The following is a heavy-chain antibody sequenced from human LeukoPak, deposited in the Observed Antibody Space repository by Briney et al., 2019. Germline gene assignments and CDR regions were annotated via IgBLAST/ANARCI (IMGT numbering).Heavy chain of an antibody. D-gene: IGHD3-22*01. Sequence: PSETLSLTCTVSGGSISSSSYYWGWIRQPPGKGLEWIGSIYYSGSTYYNPSLKSRVTISVGTSKNQFSLKLSSVTAADTAVYYCARGRYYDSSGERRNAFDIWGQGTMVTVSS. CDR2: IYYSGST. CDR1: GGSISSSSYY. V-gene: IGHV4-39*07. J-gene: IGHJ3*02. CDR3: ARGRYYDSSGERRNAFDI.